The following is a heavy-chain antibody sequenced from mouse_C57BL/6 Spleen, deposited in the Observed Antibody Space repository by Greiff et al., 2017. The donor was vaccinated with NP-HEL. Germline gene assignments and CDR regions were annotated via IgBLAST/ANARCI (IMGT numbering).Heavy chain of an antibody. CDR1: GYAFSSYW. Sequence: QVQLQQSGAELVKPGASVKISCKASGYAFSSYWMNWVKQRPGKGLEWIGQIYPGDGDTNYNGKFKGKATLTADKSSSTAYMQLSSLTSEDSAVYFCARRSNGYYAMDYWGQGTSVTVSS. J-gene: IGHJ4*01. D-gene: IGHD1-1*01. CDR3: ARRSNGYYAMDY. CDR2: IYPGDGDT. V-gene: IGHV1-80*01.